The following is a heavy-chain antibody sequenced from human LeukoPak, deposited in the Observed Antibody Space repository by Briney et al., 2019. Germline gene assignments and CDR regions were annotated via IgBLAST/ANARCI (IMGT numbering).Heavy chain of an antibody. J-gene: IGHJ4*02. V-gene: IGHV1-18*01. CDR2: ISAYNGNT. CDR1: GYTFTSYG. D-gene: IGHD3-22*01. Sequence: GASVKVCCKASGYTFTSYGISWVRQAPGQGLEWMGWISAYNGNTNYAQKLQGRVTMTTDTSTSTAYMELRSLRSDDTAVYYCAREGPYYYDSSGSSYWGQGTLVTASS. CDR3: AREGPYYYDSSGSSY.